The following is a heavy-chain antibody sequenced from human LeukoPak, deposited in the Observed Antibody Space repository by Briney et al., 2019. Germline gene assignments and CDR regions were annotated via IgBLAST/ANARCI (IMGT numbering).Heavy chain of an antibody. D-gene: IGHD5-24*01. J-gene: IGHJ4*02. CDR3: AGTRDGTIDY. CDR1: GDSVSSNSAA. V-gene: IGHV6-1*01. CDR2: AYYRSKWYN. Sequence: SQTLSLTCAISGDSVSSNSAAWDWIRRSPSRGLEWLGRAYYRSKWYNDYAVSLKSRITINPDTSKNQFSLQLNSVTPEDTAVYYCAGTRDGTIDYWGQGTLVTVSS.